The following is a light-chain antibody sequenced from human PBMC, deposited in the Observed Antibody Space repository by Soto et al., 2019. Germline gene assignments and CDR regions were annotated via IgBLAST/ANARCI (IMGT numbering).Light chain of an antibody. CDR3: QQYRT. V-gene: IGKV3-20*01. J-gene: IGKJ1*01. CDR1: QSVSSSY. CDR2: GAS. Sequence: EIVLTQSPGTLSLSPGERATLSCRASQSVSSSYLAWYQQKPGQAPRLLIYGASSRATGIPDRFSGSGSGTDFTLTISRLEPEDVAVYYCQQYRTGGQGTKVDIK.